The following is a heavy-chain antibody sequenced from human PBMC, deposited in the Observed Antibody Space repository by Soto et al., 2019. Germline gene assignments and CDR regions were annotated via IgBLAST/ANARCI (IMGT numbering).Heavy chain of an antibody. CDR1: GCTFTSSA. Sequence: SVKVSCKASGCTFTSSAVQWVRQARGQRLEWIGWIVVGSGNTNYAQKFQERVTITRDMSTSTAYMELSSLRSEDTAVYYCAAGDFWSGYYYYYGMDVWGQGTTVTAP. V-gene: IGHV1-58*01. CDR2: IVVGSGNT. D-gene: IGHD3-3*01. CDR3: AAGDFWSGYYYYYGMDV. J-gene: IGHJ6*02.